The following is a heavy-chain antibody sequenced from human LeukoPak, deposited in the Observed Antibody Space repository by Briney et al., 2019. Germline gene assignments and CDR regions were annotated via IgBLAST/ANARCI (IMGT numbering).Heavy chain of an antibody. J-gene: IGHJ4*02. V-gene: IGHV3-30*02. CDR1: GFTFGSFG. D-gene: IGHD2/OR15-2a*01. Sequence: PGGSLRLSCAASGFTFGSFGMHWVRQAPGKGLEWVSFINYNGRDKYYADSVKGRFTISRDSSKNTLSLQMNSLRAEDTAVYFCAKDSPTYYADSWGQGTLVTVSS. CDR3: AKDSPTYYADS. CDR2: INYNGRDK.